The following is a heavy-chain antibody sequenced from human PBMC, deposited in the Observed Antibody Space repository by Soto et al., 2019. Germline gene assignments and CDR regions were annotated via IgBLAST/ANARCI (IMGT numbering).Heavy chain of an antibody. CDR3: ARLGNTAMSRRPYYYYGMDV. D-gene: IGHD5-18*01. J-gene: IGHJ6*02. CDR2: INHSGST. Sequence: SETLSLTCAVYGGSFSGYYWSWIRQPPGKGLEWIGEINHSGSTNYNPSLKSRVTISVDTSKNQFSLKLSSVTAADTAVYYCARLGNTAMSRRPYYYYGMDVWGQGTTVTVS. V-gene: IGHV4-34*01. CDR1: GGSFSGYY.